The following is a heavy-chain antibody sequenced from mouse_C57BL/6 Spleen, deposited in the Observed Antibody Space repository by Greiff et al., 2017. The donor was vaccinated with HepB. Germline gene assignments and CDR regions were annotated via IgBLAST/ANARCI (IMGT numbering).Heavy chain of an antibody. CDR2: ISSGGSYT. V-gene: IGHV5-6*01. J-gene: IGHJ4*01. Sequence: EVHLVESGGDLVKPGGSLKLSCAASGFTFSSYGMSWVRQTPDKRLEWVATISSGGSYTYYPDSVKGRFTISRDNAKNTLYLQMSSLKSEDTAMYYCARRGDYYYAMDYWGQGTSVTVSS. CDR3: ARRGDYYYAMDY. CDR1: GFTFSSYG.